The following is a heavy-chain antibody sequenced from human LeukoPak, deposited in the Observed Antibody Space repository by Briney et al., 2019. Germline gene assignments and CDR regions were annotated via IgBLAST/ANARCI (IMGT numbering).Heavy chain of an antibody. CDR3: ANSPERIFWFDP. CDR1: GFTFRSYA. D-gene: IGHD2/OR15-2a*01. CDR2: ISGSGGST. V-gene: IGHV3-23*01. Sequence: GGSLRLSCAASGFTFRSYAMSWVRQAPGKGLEWVSAISGSGGSTYYADSVKDRFTISRDNSKNTLYLQMNSLRAEDTAVYYCANSPERIFWFDPWGQGTLVTVSS. J-gene: IGHJ5*02.